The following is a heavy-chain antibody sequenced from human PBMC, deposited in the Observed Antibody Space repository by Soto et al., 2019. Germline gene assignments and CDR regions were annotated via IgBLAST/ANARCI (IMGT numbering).Heavy chain of an antibody. V-gene: IGHV3-48*02. Sequence: GGSLRLSCAASGFTFSSYSMNWVRQAPGKGLEWVSYISSSSSTIYYADSVKGRFTISRDNAKNSLYLQMNSLRDEDTAVYYCARDLVLWELLPKTFDYWGQGTLVTVSS. CDR3: ARDLVLWELLPKTFDY. CDR1: GFTFSSYS. J-gene: IGHJ4*02. CDR2: ISSSSSTI. D-gene: IGHD1-26*01.